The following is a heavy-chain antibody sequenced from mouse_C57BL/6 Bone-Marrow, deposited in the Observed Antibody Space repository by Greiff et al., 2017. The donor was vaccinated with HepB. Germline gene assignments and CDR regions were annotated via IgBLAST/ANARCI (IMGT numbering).Heavy chain of an antibody. Sequence: RVESGAELVRPGSSVKLSCKDSYFAFMASAMHWVKQRPGHGLEWIGSFTMYSDATEYSENFKGKATLTANTSSSTAYMELSSLTSEDSAVYYCARSAQATSDAMDYWGQGTSVTVSS. CDR1: YFAFMASA. J-gene: IGHJ4*01. CDR3: ARSAQATSDAMDY. CDR2: FTMYSDAT. D-gene: IGHD3-2*02. V-gene: IGHV1-49*01.